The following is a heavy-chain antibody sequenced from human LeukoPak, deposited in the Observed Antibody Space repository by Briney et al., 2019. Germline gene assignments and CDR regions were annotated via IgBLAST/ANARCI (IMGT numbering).Heavy chain of an antibody. V-gene: IGHV3-23*01. CDR2: ISGSGGST. Sequence: PGGSLRLSCEASGFTFSSYAISWVRQAPGKGLEWVSAISGSGGSTNYADSVKGRFTISRDNSKNTLYLQMNSLRAEDTAVYYCAKSRLTVLRYFDWSHPYYGMDVWGQGTTVTVSS. CDR1: GFTFSSYA. CDR3: AKSRLTVLRYFDWSHPYYGMDV. D-gene: IGHD3-9*01. J-gene: IGHJ6*02.